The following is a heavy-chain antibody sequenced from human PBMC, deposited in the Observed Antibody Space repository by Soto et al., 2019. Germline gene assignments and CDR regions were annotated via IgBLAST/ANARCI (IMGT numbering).Heavy chain of an antibody. D-gene: IGHD3-9*01. J-gene: IGHJ4*02. CDR1: GYTFTAYY. CDR3: ARGGHILTGYTPALDY. Sequence: ASVKVSCKASGYTFTAYYIHWLRQAPGQGLEWLGWINPDTGGTVYAQKFQGWVTLTRDTSKTTAYMELSSLKSDDTAVYYCARGGHILTGYTPALDYWGQGTLVTVSS. V-gene: IGHV1-2*04. CDR2: INPDTGGT.